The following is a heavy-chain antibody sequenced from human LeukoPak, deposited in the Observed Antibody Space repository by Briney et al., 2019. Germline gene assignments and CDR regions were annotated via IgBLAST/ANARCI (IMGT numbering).Heavy chain of an antibody. D-gene: IGHD4-17*01. Sequence: VASVKVSCKASGGTFSSYAISWVRQAPGQGLEWMGGIIPIFGTANYAQKFQGRVTITADEPTSTAYMELSSLRSEDTAVYYCARARYGNFDYWGQGTLVTVSS. CDR3: ARARYGNFDY. CDR2: IIPIFGTA. V-gene: IGHV1-69*01. CDR1: GGTFSSYA. J-gene: IGHJ4*02.